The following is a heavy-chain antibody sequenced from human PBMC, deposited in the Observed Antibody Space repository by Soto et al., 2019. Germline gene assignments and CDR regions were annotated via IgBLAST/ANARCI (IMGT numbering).Heavy chain of an antibody. CDR3: AKSEGYYYFYYYYYMDV. J-gene: IGHJ6*03. D-gene: IGHD3-3*01. V-gene: IGHV3-30*18. CDR2: ISYDGSNK. Sequence: GGSLRLSCAASGFTFSSYGMHWVRQAPGKGLEWVAVISYDGSNKYYADSVKGRFTISRDNSKNTLYLQMNSLRAEDTAVYYCAKSEGYYYFYYYYYMDVWGKGTTVTSP. CDR1: GFTFSSYG.